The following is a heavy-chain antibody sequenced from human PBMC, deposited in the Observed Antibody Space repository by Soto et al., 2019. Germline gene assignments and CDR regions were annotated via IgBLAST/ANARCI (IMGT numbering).Heavy chain of an antibody. CDR1: GFTFSTFG. CDR2: ISYDGTNK. CDR3: ANFCSSTSCYVSGMDV. Sequence: HPGGSLRLSCAASGFTFSTFGMHWVRQAPGKGLEWVSLISYDGTNKYYADSVRGRFTISRDNSKNILYLQMNTLRAEDTAVYYCANFCSSTSCYVSGMDVWGHGTMVTVS. D-gene: IGHD2-2*01. J-gene: IGHJ6*02. V-gene: IGHV3-30*18.